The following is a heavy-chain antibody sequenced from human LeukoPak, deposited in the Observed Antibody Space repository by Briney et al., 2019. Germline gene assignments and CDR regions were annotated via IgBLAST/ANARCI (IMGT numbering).Heavy chain of an antibody. Sequence: GGSLRLSCAASGFTVSSKYMSWVRQAPGKGLEWVSIIYSGGSTYFADSVKGRFIIFRDNSKNTLYIQMNSLRAEDTAVYYCARGGSGSYFFDYWGQGTLVTVSS. J-gene: IGHJ4*02. V-gene: IGHV3-53*01. CDR3: ARGGSGSYFFDY. CDR1: GFTVSSKY. D-gene: IGHD3-10*01. CDR2: IYSGGST.